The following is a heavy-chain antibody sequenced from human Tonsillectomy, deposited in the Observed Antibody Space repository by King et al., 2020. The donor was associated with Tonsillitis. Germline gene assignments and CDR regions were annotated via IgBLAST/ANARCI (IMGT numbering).Heavy chain of an antibody. J-gene: IGHJ5*01. CDR3: VRVGTGGCFGS. CDR1: GFIFSNYA. CDR2: ISDDVSNK. Sequence: VQLVQSGGGVVQPGRSLRLSCAASGFIFSNYAMHWVRQAPGKGLEWVAVISDDVSNKYYADSVKGRFTISRDNSKNTLYLQMNSLGAEDTAVYYCVRVGTGGCFGSWGHGTLVTVSS. V-gene: IGHV3-30-3*01. D-gene: IGHD2-8*02.